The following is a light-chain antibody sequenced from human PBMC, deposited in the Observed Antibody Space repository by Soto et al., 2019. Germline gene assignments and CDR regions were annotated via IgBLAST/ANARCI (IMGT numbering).Light chain of an antibody. V-gene: IGLV1-51*01. CDR2: DNN. CDR3: VTWDSNLSAVV. J-gene: IGLJ3*02. CDR1: ISNIGNNY. Sequence: QSVLTQPPSVSVAPGQRVTISCSGSISNIGNNYVSWYQQQLPGTSPKLVIFDNNKRPSGIPDRFSGSKSGTSGTLVITGLQTGDEADYYCVTWDSNLSAVVFGGGTKLTVL.